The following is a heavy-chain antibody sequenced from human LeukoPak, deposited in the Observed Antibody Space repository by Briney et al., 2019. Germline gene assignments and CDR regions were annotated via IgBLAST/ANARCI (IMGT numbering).Heavy chain of an antibody. CDR3: ATAPAYYYYMDV. Sequence: GGSLRLSCAASGFTFSSYEMNWVRQAPGKGLEWVSYISSSGSTIYYADSVKGRFTISRDNAKNSLYLQMNSLRAEDTAVYYCATAPAYYYYMDVWGKGTTVTVSS. CDR1: GFTFSSYE. V-gene: IGHV3-48*03. CDR2: ISSSGSTI. J-gene: IGHJ6*03.